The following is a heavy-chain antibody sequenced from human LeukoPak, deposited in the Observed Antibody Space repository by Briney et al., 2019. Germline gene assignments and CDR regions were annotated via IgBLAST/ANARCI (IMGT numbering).Heavy chain of an antibody. D-gene: IGHD3-3*01. J-gene: IGHJ4*02. CDR3: AKDPITIFGVVLDY. CDR2: ISGSGGST. V-gene: IGHV3-23*01. CDR1: GLTFSSYA. Sequence: PGGSLRLSCAASGLTFSSYAMSWVRQAPGKGLEWVSAISGSGGSTYYADSVKGRFTISRDNSKNTLYLQMDSLRAEDTAVYYCAKDPITIFGVVLDYWGQGTLVTVSS.